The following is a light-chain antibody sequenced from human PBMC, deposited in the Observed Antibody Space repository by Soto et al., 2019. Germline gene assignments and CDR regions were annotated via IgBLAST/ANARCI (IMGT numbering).Light chain of an antibody. Sequence: QSVLTQPPSASGSPGQPVTISCTGTSTDVGAYNYVSWYQQHPGKAPKLMIYEVTKRPSGVPDRFSGSKSGNTASLTVSGLQTEDEADYYCGSHAGNSNLVFGGGTKLTVL. CDR2: EVT. J-gene: IGLJ3*02. CDR3: GSHAGNSNLV. CDR1: STDVGAYNY. V-gene: IGLV2-8*01.